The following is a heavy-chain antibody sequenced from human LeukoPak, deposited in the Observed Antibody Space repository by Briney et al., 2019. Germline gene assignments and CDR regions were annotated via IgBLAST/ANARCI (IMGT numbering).Heavy chain of an antibody. Sequence: GGSLRLSCVASGFTFDDYAMHWVRQAPGKGLEWVSGITWHSENIDYADSVKGRFTISRDNSKNTLYLQMNSLRAEDTAVYYCAKYNMYCTNGVCYTPENFDYWGQGTLVTVSS. D-gene: IGHD2-8*01. CDR2: ITWHSENI. V-gene: IGHV3-9*01. J-gene: IGHJ4*02. CDR3: AKYNMYCTNGVCYTPENFDY. CDR1: GFTFDDYA.